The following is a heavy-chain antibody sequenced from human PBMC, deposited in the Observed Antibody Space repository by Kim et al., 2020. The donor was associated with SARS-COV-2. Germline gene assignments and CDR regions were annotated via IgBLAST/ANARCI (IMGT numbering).Heavy chain of an antibody. CDR1: GGSISSYF. CDR2: IYDSGST. D-gene: IGHD3-16*01. J-gene: IGHJ4*02. CDR3: ARHASALGYFDY. Sequence: SETLSLTCTVSGGSISSYFWSWIRQPPGKGLEWIGYIYDSGSTNYTPSLKSRITISVDTSKNQFSLKLSSVTAADTALYYCARHASALGYFDYWGQGTLATVSS. V-gene: IGHV4-59*08.